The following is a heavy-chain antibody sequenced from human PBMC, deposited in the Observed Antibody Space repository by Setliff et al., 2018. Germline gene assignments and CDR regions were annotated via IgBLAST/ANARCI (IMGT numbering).Heavy chain of an antibody. J-gene: IGHJ4*02. CDR1: GLSFSNAW. D-gene: IGHD2-15*01. V-gene: IGHV3-7*03. CDR2: IKQDGSEK. Sequence: PGGSLRLSCTASGLSFSNAWLNWVRQAPGKGLEWVANIKQDGSEKYYVDSVKGRFTISRDNSKNSLYLQMNSLRAEDTALYYCVKDTGNGGNTGLDYWGQGTLVTVSS. CDR3: VKDTGNGGNTGLDY.